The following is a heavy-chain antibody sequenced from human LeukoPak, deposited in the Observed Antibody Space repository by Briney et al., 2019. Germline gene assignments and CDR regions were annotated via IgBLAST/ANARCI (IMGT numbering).Heavy chain of an antibody. V-gene: IGHV4-30-4*08. J-gene: IGHJ4*02. Sequence: PSQTLSLTCTVSGGSISSGDYYWSWIRQPPGKGLEWIGYIYYSGSTYYNPSLKSRVSISVDTSKNQISLKLSSVTAADTAVYYCARAMGRRFGVAERFDYWGQGTLVTVSS. CDR1: GGSISSGDYY. D-gene: IGHD3-3*01. CDR3: ARAMGRRFGVAERFDY. CDR2: IYYSGST.